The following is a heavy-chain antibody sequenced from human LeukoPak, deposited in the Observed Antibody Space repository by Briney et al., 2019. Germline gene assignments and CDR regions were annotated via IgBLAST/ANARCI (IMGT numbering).Heavy chain of an antibody. J-gene: IGHJ4*02. Sequence: ASVKVSCKASGVTFSRLVVSWVRQAPGQGLEWMGGIIPIFGTANYAQKFQGRVTITTDESTSTAYMELSSLRSEDTAVYYCARGAARNGFDYWGQGTLVTVSS. CDR3: ARGAARNGFDY. CDR1: GVTFSRLV. CDR2: IIPIFGTA. D-gene: IGHD6-6*01. V-gene: IGHV1-69*05.